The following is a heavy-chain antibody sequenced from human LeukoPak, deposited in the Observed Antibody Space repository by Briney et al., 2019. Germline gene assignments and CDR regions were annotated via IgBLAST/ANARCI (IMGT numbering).Heavy chain of an antibody. CDR1: GFTFSSYG. Sequence: GGSLRLSCAASGFTFSSYGMHWVRQAPGKGLEWVAFIRYDGSNKYYADSVKGRFTLSRDNSKNTLYLQMYSLGAEDTAVYYCAKAPYCSGGSCYDDYWGQGTLVTVSS. CDR2: IRYDGSNK. V-gene: IGHV3-30*02. CDR3: AKAPYCSGGSCYDDY. D-gene: IGHD2-15*01. J-gene: IGHJ4*02.